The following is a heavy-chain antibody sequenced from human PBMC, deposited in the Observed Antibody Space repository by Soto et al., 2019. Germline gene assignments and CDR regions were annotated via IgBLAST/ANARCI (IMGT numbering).Heavy chain of an antibody. J-gene: IGHJ4*02. CDR1: EFTFSNYA. V-gene: IGHV3-23*01. D-gene: IGHD3-22*01. CDR2: ISYGGGTT. Sequence: EVQLLESGGGLVQPGGSLRLSCAASEFTFSNYAMSWVRQAPGKGLEWVSAISYGGGTTYYADSVKGRFTISRDKSKNTLYLQMNSLRAEDTAVYYCAKNPGYYYDSTGYHFDYWGQGTLVTVSS. CDR3: AKNPGYYYDSTGYHFDY.